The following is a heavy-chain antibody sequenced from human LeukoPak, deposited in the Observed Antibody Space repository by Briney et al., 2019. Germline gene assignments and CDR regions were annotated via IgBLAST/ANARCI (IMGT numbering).Heavy chain of an antibody. CDR1: GFIFSSYS. D-gene: IGHD6-6*01. J-gene: IGHJ4*02. CDR3: ARQYSSSSFDY. CDR2: ISSSSSYV. V-gene: IGHV3-21*01. Sequence: GGSLRLSCAAAGFIFSSYSVNWVRQAPGKGLEWVSSISSSSSYVYYADSVKGRFTISRDSAKNSLYLQTNSLRAEDTAVCYCARQYSSSSFDYWGQGTLVTVSS.